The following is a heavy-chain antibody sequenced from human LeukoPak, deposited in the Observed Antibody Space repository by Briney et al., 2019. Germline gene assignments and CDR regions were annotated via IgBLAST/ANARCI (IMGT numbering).Heavy chain of an antibody. V-gene: IGHV3-7*01. Sequence: PGGSLRLSCAASGFTFSNYWMSWVRQAPGKGLEWVANIKQDRSEKHYVDSVKGRFTISRDNAKNSLYLQMNSLRAEDTAVYYCARSAILLSYDSSGYPFDYWGQGTLVTVSS. D-gene: IGHD3-22*01. CDR2: IKQDRSEK. CDR3: ARSAILLSYDSSGYPFDY. CDR1: GFTFSNYW. J-gene: IGHJ4*02.